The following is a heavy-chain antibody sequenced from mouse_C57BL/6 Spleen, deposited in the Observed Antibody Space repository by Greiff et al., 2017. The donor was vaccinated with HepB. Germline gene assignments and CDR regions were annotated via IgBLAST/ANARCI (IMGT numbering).Heavy chain of an antibody. D-gene: IGHD2-3*01. V-gene: IGHV1-66*01. CDR3: ARWLLRAMDY. Sequence: VQLQQSGPELVKPGASVKISCKASGYSFTSYYIHWAKQRPGQGLEWIGWIYPGSGNTKYNEKFKGKATLTADTASSTAYMQLSSLTSEDAAVYYCARWLLRAMDYWGQGTSVTVSS. CDR2: IYPGSGNT. CDR1: GYSFTSYY. J-gene: IGHJ4*01.